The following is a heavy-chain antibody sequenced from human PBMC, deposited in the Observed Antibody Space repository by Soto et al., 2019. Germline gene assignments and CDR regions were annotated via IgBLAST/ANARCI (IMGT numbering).Heavy chain of an antibody. V-gene: IGHV4-59*01. CDR1: GGSISSYY. CDR3: ARGSTGFDY. J-gene: IGHJ4*02. Sequence: SETLSLTCTVSGGSISSYYWSWIRQPPGKGLEWIGYIYYSGSTNYNPSLKSRVTISVDTSKNQFSLKLSSVTAADTAVYYCARGSTGFDYWGQGTLVTVSS. CDR2: IYYSGST.